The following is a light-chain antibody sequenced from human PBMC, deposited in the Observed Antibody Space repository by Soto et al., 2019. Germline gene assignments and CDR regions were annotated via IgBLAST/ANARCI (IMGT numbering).Light chain of an antibody. CDR3: CSYAGVL. V-gene: IGLV2-23*01. CDR2: EGS. J-gene: IGLJ2*01. CDR1: SSDVGSYNL. Sequence: QSVLTQPASVSGSAGQSITISCTGTSSDVGSYNLVSWYQQHPGKAPKLMIYEGSKRPSGVSNRFSGSKSGNTASLTISGLQAEDEADYYCCSYAGVLFGGGTKLTVL.